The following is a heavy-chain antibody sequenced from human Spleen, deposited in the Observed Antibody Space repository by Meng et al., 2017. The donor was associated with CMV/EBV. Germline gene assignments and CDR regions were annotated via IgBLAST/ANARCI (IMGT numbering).Heavy chain of an antibody. CDR3: VRDGVVPTWSFDH. CDR2: ISGSGVAT. J-gene: IGHJ4*02. CDR1: GITFSNYA. Sequence: GESLKISCAASGITFSNYAMSWVRQAPGKGPEWVSRISGSGVATWYADSVKGRFTISRDNSKNTLFLQMNNLKPDDTAVYYCVRDGVVPTWSFDHWGQGTLVTVSS. V-gene: IGHV3-23*01. D-gene: IGHD2-21*01.